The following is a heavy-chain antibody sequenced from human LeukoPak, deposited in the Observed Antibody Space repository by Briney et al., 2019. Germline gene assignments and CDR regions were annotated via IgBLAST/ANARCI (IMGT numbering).Heavy chain of an antibody. CDR2: ISGSGGST. V-gene: IGHV3-23*01. CDR1: GFTFSSYA. Sequence: PGGSLRLSCAASGFTFSSYAMSWVRQAPGKGLEWVSAISGSGGSTYYADSVKGRFTISRDNSKNTLYLQMNSLRAEDTAVYYCARDGGLYDFWSGLNWFDPWGQGTLVTVSS. CDR3: ARDGGLYDFWSGLNWFDP. D-gene: IGHD3-3*01. J-gene: IGHJ5*02.